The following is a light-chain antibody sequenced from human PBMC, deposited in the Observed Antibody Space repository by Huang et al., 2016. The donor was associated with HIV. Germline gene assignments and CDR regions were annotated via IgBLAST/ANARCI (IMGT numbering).Light chain of an antibody. V-gene: IGKV4-1*01. CDR1: QSVLDNSNNKNY. CDR3: QQYYDTPLT. CDR2: WAS. J-gene: IGKJ3*01. Sequence: DIVITQSPDSLAVSLGERASINCRSSQSVLDNSNNKNYLAWYQQRPGQPPKLLIYWASNRDSGGPDRFVGTGSGTDFTLTISSLQAEDVAVYFCQQYYDTPLTFGPGTKVDIK.